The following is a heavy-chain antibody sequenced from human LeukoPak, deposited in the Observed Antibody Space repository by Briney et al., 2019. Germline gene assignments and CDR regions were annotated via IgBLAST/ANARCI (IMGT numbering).Heavy chain of an antibody. D-gene: IGHD3-10*02. CDR1: GFTFSSYE. Sequence: GGSLRLSCAASGFTFSSYEVNWVRQAPGKGLEWVSYIRSSGSTIYYADAVKGRFTISRDNAKNSLYQKMKSLGAEDTAVYSCAELGITMIGGVWGKGTTVTISS. CDR2: IRSSGSTI. V-gene: IGHV3-48*03. CDR3: AELGITMIGGV. J-gene: IGHJ6*04.